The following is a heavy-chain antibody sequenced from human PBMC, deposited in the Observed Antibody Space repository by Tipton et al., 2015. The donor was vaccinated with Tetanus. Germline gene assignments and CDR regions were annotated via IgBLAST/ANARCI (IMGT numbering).Heavy chain of an antibody. CDR1: GGSFSNYH. CDR2: IDYFGTT. V-gene: IGHV4-59*01. D-gene: IGHD3-3*01. Sequence: TLSLTSAVYGGSFSNYHWNWIRQFPGKGLEWIGYIDYFGTTKYNPSLKSRVAMSVDTSKNQLSLKLSSVTSADTAVYYCARTSGYLYSSYWGQGTLVTVSS. CDR3: ARTSGYLYSSY. J-gene: IGHJ1*01.